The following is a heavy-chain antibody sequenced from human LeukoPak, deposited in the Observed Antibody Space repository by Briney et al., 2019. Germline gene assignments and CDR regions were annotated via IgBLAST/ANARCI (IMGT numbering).Heavy chain of an antibody. J-gene: IGHJ6*03. Sequence: PSETLSLTCAVSGYSITSGYYWGWIRQPPGKGLEWIGSIYYSGSTYYNPSLKSRVTISVDTSKNQFSLKLSSVTAADTAVYYCARTNHDYGDYGDYYYYMDVWGKGTTVTVSS. CDR1: GYSITSGYY. D-gene: IGHD4-17*01. V-gene: IGHV4-38-2*01. CDR2: IYYSGST. CDR3: ARTNHDYGDYGDYYYYMDV.